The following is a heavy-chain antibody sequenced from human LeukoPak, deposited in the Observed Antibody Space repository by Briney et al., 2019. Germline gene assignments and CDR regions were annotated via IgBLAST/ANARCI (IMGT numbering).Heavy chain of an antibody. CDR1: GGSISSSSYY. Sequence: SETLSLTCTVSGGSISSSSYYWGWIRQPPGKGLEWIGSIYYSGNTFYSPSLKSRVTISVDTSKNQFSLKLSSVTAADTAVYYCASQESRYSIAACETWGQGTLVTVSS. J-gene: IGHJ5*02. D-gene: IGHD6-13*01. CDR3: ASQESRYSIAACET. V-gene: IGHV4-39*01. CDR2: IYYSGNT.